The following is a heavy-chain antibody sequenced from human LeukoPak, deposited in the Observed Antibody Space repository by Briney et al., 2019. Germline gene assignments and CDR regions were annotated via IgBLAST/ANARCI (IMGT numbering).Heavy chain of an antibody. CDR2: IYTSGST. CDR1: GGSISSYY. J-gene: IGHJ5*02. Sequence: SETLSLTCTVSGGSISSYYWSWIRQPPGKGLEWIGYIYTSGSTNYNPSLKSRVTISVDTSKNQFSLKLSSVTAADTAVYYCARRSWRANWFDPWGQGTLVTVSS. V-gene: IGHV4-4*09. D-gene: IGHD6-19*01. CDR3: ARRSWRANWFDP.